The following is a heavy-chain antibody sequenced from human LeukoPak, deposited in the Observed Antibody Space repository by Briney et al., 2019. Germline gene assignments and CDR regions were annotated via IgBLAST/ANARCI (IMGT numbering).Heavy chain of an antibody. Sequence: GGSLRLSCAASGFTFSNFAVTWVRQAPGKGPEWVSYISSTSRTIFYADSVKGRFTISRDNAKNSLYLHMNSLRDEDTAVYYCARNEWADYWGQGTLVTVSS. D-gene: IGHD1-26*01. V-gene: IGHV3-48*02. J-gene: IGHJ4*02. CDR3: ARNEWADY. CDR1: GFTFSNFA. CDR2: ISSTSRTI.